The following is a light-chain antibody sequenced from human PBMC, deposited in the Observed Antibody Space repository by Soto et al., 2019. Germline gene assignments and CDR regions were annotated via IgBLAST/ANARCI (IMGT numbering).Light chain of an antibody. CDR3: QQYSTYLT. CDR1: QSVNNW. V-gene: IGKV1-5*01. CDR2: DAS. J-gene: IGKJ1*01. Sequence: DLQMTQSPSTVSASVGDTVSIKCRASQSVNNWLAWYQLQPGKAPKLLIYDASTLGSGVPSRFSGSGSGTEFTLTIRRLQPDDFATYFCQQYSTYLTFGQGTKLEI.